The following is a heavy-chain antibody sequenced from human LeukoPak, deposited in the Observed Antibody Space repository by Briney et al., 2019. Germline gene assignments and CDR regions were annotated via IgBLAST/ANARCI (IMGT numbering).Heavy chain of an antibody. V-gene: IGHV3-33*01. CDR3: ARDLSSWSDY. D-gene: IGHD6-13*01. CDR2: IWYDGSNK. J-gene: IGHJ4*02. CDR1: GFTFSSYG. Sequence: PGRSLRLSCAASGFTFSSYGMHWVRQAPGKGLEWVAVIWYDGSNKYYAGSVKGRFTISRDNSKNTLYLQMNSLRAEDTAVYYCARDLSSWSDYWGQGTLVTVSS.